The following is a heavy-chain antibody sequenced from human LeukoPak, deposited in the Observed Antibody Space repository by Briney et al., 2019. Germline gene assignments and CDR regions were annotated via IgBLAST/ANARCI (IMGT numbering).Heavy chain of an antibody. CDR2: INSDGRRT. D-gene: IGHD4-11*01. V-gene: IGHV3-74*01. J-gene: IGHJ6*02. CDR3: AKTTGRADFSSDGGYYGLDV. CDR1: GFTLSNYC. Sequence: GGSLRLSCAASGFTLSNYCIHWVRQAPGKGRVWVSRINSDGRRTTYADSVKVRFTISRDNAKNTLSLQMNRLRSDDTAVYYCAKTTGRADFSSDGGYYGLDVWGQGTTVTVSS.